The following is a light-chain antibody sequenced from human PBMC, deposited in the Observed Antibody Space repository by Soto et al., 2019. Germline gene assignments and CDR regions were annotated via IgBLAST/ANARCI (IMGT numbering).Light chain of an antibody. V-gene: IGLV2-18*02. CDR2: EVF. J-gene: IGLJ2*01. CDR1: SSDVGTYNR. Sequence: QSVLTQPPSVSGSPGQSVTISCTGTSSDVGTYNRVSWYQQPPGTAPKLMIYEVFNRPSGVPDRFSGSKSGNTASLTISGLQAEDEADYYCSSFTSSSTLLFGGGTKLTVL. CDR3: SSFTSSSTLL.